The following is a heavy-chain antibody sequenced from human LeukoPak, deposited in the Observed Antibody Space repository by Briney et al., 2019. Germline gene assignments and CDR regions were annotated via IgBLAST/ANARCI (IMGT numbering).Heavy chain of an antibody. CDR2: ISAYNGNT. Sequence: GASVKVSRKASGYTFTSYGISWVRQAPGQGPEWMGWISAYNGNTNYAQKLQGRVTMTTDTSTSTAYMELRSLRSDDTAVYYCARVLVVVTAAAFDIWGQGTMVTVSS. CDR1: GYTFTSYG. D-gene: IGHD3-22*01. CDR3: ARVLVVVTAAAFDI. J-gene: IGHJ3*02. V-gene: IGHV1-18*01.